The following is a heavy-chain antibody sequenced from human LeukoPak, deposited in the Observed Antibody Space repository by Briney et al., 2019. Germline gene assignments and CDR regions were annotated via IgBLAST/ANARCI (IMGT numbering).Heavy chain of an antibody. CDR2: IKSKTDGGTT. D-gene: IGHD3-22*01. CDR1: GFTFSTSW. Sequence: GGSLRLSCAASGFTFSTSWMSWVRQAPGKGLEWVGRIKSKTDGGTTDYAAPVKGRFTISRDDSKNTLYLQMNSLKTEDTAVYYCTTDRYYDSSGYYHDYWGQGTLVTVSS. CDR3: TTDRYYDSSGYYHDY. V-gene: IGHV3-15*01. J-gene: IGHJ4*02.